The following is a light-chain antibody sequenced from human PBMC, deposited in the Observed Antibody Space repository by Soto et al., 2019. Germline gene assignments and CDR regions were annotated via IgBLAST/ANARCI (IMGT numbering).Light chain of an antibody. J-gene: IGKJ1*01. Sequence: IQMTQSPSTLSAAVQVTVTISSRASQSVNRWLDWYQQKPGKAPKLLIYAASSLQSGVPSRFSGSGSGTEFTLTISSLQPEDFATYYCQQCYSNSEAFGQGTKVDIK. CDR1: QSVNRW. V-gene: IGKV1-39*01. CDR3: QQCYSNSEA. CDR2: AAS.